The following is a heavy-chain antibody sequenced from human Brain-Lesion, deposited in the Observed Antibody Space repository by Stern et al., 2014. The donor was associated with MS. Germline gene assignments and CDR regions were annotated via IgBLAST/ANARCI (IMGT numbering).Heavy chain of an antibody. J-gene: IGHJ6*02. V-gene: IGHV2-70*13. CDR2: IDWDDDK. D-gene: IGHD2-2*01. Sequence: QVPLRESGPALVKPTQTLTLTCTFSGFSLSTTGMCVSWIRQSPGKASELLALIDWDDDKYYSTSLQTRLSISKDTSKNQVVLTMTDMDPVDTATYYCARSVPTGRGIMDVWGQGTTVTVSS. CDR3: ARSVPTGRGIMDV. CDR1: GFSLSTTGMC.